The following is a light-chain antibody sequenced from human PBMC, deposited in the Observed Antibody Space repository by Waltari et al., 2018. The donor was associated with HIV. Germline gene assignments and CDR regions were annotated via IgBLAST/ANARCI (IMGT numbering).Light chain of an antibody. V-gene: IGLV3-1*01. CDR1: KLGIKY. J-gene: IGLJ1*01. CDR3: QTWDGSTYV. CDR2: HDN. Sequence: SYDLVQPPSVSVSPGQTASITCSGDKLGIKYACWYQQKPGQSPVLVIYHDNMRPSGIPERFSGSKSGNTATLTISGTQAMDEADYHCQTWDGSTYVFGTGTKVTVL.